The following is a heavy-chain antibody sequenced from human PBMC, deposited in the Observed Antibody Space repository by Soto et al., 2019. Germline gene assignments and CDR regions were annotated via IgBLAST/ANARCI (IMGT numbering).Heavy chain of an antibody. V-gene: IGHV1-69*12. J-gene: IGHJ6*02. CDR2: IMPIFRTP. CDR3: ASWLKGADIGNYYYGMDV. D-gene: IGHD2-15*01. CDR1: GGAFSDYA. Sequence: QVQLVQSGAEVKKPGSSVKVSCKASGGAFSDYAFSWVRQAPGQGLEWLGGIMPIFRTPDYAQKFQGRVTITADESTRTGYVEMRSLRFDDTAIYYCASWLKGADIGNYYYGMDVWGQGTTVTV.